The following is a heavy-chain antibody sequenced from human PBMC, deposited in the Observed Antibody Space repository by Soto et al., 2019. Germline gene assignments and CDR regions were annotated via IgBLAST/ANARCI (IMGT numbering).Heavy chain of an antibody. V-gene: IGHV4-31*03. J-gene: IGHJ6*02. CDR1: GGYISGGGFY. D-gene: IGHD3-22*01. CDR3: AKDSISVSSGFYSYDPDHYGMAN. Sequence: SETLSLTCTVSGGYISGGGFYWSWVRQRPGEGLAWIGDVYYNGNTSYNPSLKSRLTISLDTSVNQFSLKVISVTAADSAIYYCAKDSISVSSGFYSYDPDHYGMANWGQGNDVTVSS. CDR2: VYYNGNT.